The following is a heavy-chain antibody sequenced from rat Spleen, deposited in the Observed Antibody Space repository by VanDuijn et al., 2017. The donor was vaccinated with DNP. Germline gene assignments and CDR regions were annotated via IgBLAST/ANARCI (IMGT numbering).Heavy chain of an antibody. J-gene: IGHJ2*01. CDR3: ASHNSGYFDY. CDR1: GFTFSDYA. V-gene: IGHV5-17*01. CDR2: IIYDGSNT. Sequence: EVQLVESGGGLVQPGNSLKLSCAASGFTFSDYAMAWVRQSLKKGLEWVAVIIYDGSNTHYRDSVKGRFTISRDNAKSTLYLQMDSLRSEDTATYYCASHNSGYFDYWGQGVMVTVSS. D-gene: IGHD4-3*01.